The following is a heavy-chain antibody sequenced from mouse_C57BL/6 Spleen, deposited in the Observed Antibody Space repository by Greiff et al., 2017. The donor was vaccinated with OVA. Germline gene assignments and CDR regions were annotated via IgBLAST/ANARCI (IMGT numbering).Heavy chain of an antibody. D-gene: IGHD2-4*01. Sequence: VQLQQSGPELVKPGASVKISCKASGYAFSSSWMNWVKQRPGKGLEWIGRIYPGDGDTNYNGKFKGKATLTADKSSSTAYMQLSSLTSEDSAVYFCARNEGLRRGTMDYWDQGTSVTVSS. V-gene: IGHV1-82*01. CDR1: GYAFSSSW. J-gene: IGHJ4*01. CDR2: IYPGDGDT. CDR3: ARNEGLRRGTMDY.